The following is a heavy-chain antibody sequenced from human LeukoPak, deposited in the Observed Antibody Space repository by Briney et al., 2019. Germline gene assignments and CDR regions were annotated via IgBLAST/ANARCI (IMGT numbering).Heavy chain of an antibody. V-gene: IGHV3-30*02. CDR3: AKVRAQLVSFGELNY. CDR1: RFTFSNYG. J-gene: IGHJ4*02. D-gene: IGHD3-10*01. Sequence: GGSLRLSCAASRFTFSNYGMRWVRQAPGKGLEWVALIRYDGSNRYYADSVKGRFTISRDNSKNTLYLQMNSLGPEDTAVYYCAKVRAQLVSFGELNYWRQGILLSVSS. CDR2: IRYDGSNR.